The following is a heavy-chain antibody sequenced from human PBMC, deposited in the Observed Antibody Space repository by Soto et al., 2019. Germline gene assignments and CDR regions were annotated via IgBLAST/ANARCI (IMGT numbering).Heavy chain of an antibody. V-gene: IGHV4-34*01. J-gene: IGHJ3*01. Sequence: QVQLQQWGAGLLKPSETLSLTCAVYGDSFSGPYWTWIRQTPGKGLEWIGEINHSGSTDYHPSLKSRVTISVDTSKNQFSLNLSSVSAADTAVYFCARLEVTSADSFDVWGPGTMVTVS. CDR1: GDSFSGPY. CDR2: INHSGST. D-gene: IGHD2-21*02. CDR3: ARLEVTSADSFDV.